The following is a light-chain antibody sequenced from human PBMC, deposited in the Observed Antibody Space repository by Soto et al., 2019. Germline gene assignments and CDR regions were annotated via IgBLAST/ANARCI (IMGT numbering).Light chain of an antibody. V-gene: IGKV2-30*02. J-gene: IGKJ2*01. CDR2: KVS. CDR1: QSLVHTDGITY. CDR3: MQGIHWPPYT. Sequence: DVVLTQSPLYLPVILGQPASISCRSSQSLVHTDGITYLSWFHQRPGQSPRRLIYKVSNRDSGVPDRFAGSGSVTDFTLKISRVEAEDAGVYDCMQGIHWPPYTFGQGTKLEIK.